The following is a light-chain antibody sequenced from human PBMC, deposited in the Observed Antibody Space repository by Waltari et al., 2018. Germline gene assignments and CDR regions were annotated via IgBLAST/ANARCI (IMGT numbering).Light chain of an antibody. J-gene: IGKJ2*01. V-gene: IGKV2-28*01. CDR2: LGS. Sequence: DIVMSQSPPSLTVTPGEAASISCRSSQSLLYSNGYNYVDWYLQKPGQSPQLLIYLGSNRASGVPDRFSGGGSDTDFTLKISRVEAVDVGVYYCEQTLHTPYTFGQGTNLEIK. CDR3: EQTLHTPYT. CDR1: QSLLYSNGYNY.